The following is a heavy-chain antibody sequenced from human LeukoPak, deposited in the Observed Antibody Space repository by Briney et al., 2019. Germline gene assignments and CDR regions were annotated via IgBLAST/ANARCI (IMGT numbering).Heavy chain of an antibody. D-gene: IGHD5-18*01. CDR3: AKGHVDTAFGFFDY. CDR1: GFTFDDYA. Sequence: PGRSLRLSCAASGFTFDDYAMHWVRQAPGKCLEWVSGISWNSGSIGYADSVKGRFTISRDNAKNSLCLQMNSLRAEDMALYYCAKGHVDTAFGFFDYWGQGTLVTVSS. V-gene: IGHV3-9*03. J-gene: IGHJ4*02. CDR2: ISWNSGSI.